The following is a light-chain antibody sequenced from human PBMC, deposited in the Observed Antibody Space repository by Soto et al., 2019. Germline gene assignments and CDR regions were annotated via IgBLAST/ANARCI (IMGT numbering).Light chain of an antibody. CDR2: GAS. V-gene: IGKV3-20*01. CDR3: QQYGGSPLFT. Sequence: EIVLTQSPGTLSLSPVERSTLSFSAIQGVTPAYLAWYQHKPGQAPRLLIYGASNRATGIPDRFSGSGSGTDFTLTISRLEPEDFAVYSCQQYGGSPLFTFGPGTKVDIK. CDR1: QGVTPAY. J-gene: IGKJ3*01.